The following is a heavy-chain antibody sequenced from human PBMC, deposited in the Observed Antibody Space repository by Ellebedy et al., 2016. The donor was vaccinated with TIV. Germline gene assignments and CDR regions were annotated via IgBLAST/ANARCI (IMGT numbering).Heavy chain of an antibody. CDR2: VYHLGNT. CDR1: GASISDVGSY. D-gene: IGHD3-16*01. V-gene: IGHV4-31*03. Sequence: SETLSLXXTISGASISDVGSYWSWIRQLPGKGLEWIGYVYHLGNTYCTPSLKSRVAISVDSSKNQFSLRLNSVTAADTGVYYCANGGSLSYGIFDYWGQGNLVTISS. J-gene: IGHJ4*02. CDR3: ANGGSLSYGIFDY.